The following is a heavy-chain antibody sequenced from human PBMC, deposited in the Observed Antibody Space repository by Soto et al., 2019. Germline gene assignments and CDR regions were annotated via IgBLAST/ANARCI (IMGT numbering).Heavy chain of an antibody. CDR3: ARVGGTYCSSTSCYFYYSYGMDV. V-gene: IGHV1-2*02. J-gene: IGHJ6*02. CDR2: NNPNSGGA. CDR1: GYTFTGYY. Sequence: GASVKVSCRASGYTFTGYYMHWLRQAPGQGLEWMGWNNPNSGGANYAQKFQGKVTMTRDTSISTAYRELSRLRSDDMAVYYCARVGGTYCSSTSCYFYYSYGMDVWGQGTTVTVSS. D-gene: IGHD2-2*01.